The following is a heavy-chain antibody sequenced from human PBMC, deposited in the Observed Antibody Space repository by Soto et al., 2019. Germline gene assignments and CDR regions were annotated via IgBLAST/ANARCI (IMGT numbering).Heavy chain of an antibody. CDR1: VFTFRSYA. D-gene: IGHD5-18*01. CDR2: LSGDGRST. J-gene: IGHJ5*02. Sequence: HPWGSLRLSCSASVFTFRSYAIHWVRQAPGKGLEYVSALSGDGRSTYYADSVKGRFTVFRDNTKNTLFLQMSSLRVEDTAVYYCVKGNWAYSYNNWFDPWGQGTLVTVSS. V-gene: IGHV3-64D*06. CDR3: VKGNWAYSYNNWFDP.